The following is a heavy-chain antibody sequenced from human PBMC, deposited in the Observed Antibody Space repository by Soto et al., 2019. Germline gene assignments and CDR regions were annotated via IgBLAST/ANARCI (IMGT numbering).Heavy chain of an antibody. CDR1: GGSISSYY. CDR2: IYYSGST. V-gene: IGHV4-59*01. J-gene: IGHJ4*02. CDR3: ATRPLGYSGYEI. Sequence: SETLSLTCPVSGGSISSYYWSWIRQPPGKGLEWIGYIYYSGSTNYNPSLKSRVTISVDTSKNQFSLKLSSVTAADTAVYYCATRPLGYSGYEIWGQGTLVTVSS. D-gene: IGHD5-12*01.